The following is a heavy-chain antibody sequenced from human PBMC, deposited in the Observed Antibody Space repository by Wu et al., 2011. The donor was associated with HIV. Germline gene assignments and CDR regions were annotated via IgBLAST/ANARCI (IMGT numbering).Heavy chain of an antibody. CDR1: GNTFTGYY. D-gene: IGHD7-27*01. CDR2: INPNSGGT. J-gene: IGHJ3*02. CDR3: ARRSATGEAFDI. Sequence: QVQLVQSGTEVKKPGASVKVSCKSSGNTFTGYYMHWVRQAPGQGLEWMGWINPNSGGTNYAQKFQGRVTMTRDTSISTAYMELSRLRSDDTAVYYCARRSATGEAFDIWGQGTMVTVSS. V-gene: IGHV1-2*02.